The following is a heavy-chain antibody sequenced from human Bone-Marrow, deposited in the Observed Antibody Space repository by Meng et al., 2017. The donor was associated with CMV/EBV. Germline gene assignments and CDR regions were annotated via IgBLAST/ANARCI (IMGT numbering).Heavy chain of an antibody. V-gene: IGHV4-39*07. CDR2: IFYSGNT. CDR3: ARETEGYCSRTTCYGGIDY. D-gene: IGHD2-2*01. CDR1: SGSISGSSYY. J-gene: IGHJ4*02. Sequence: SETLSLTCTVSSGSISGSSYYWGWIRQPPGKGLEWIANIFYSGNTYHNPSLKSRVTISVDTSKNQFSLKLTSVTAADTAVYYCARETEGYCSRTTCYGGIDYWGQGTLVSVSS.